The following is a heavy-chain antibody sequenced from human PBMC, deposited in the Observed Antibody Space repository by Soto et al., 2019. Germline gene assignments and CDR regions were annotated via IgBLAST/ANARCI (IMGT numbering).Heavy chain of an antibody. CDR3: SRRSPASTGGGMDF. J-gene: IGHJ6*02. V-gene: IGHV4-31*03. CDR1: GGSISSGIYF. D-gene: IGHD2-2*01. Sequence: QVQLQESGPGLVKPSETLSLTCTVSGGSISSGIYFWSWIRQRPGKGLEWIGYIFHSGSTFYNPSLQSRVSISADASKSHFSLKLSSVTAADTAVYYCSRRSPASTGGGMDFWGQGTTVTVSS. CDR2: IFHSGST.